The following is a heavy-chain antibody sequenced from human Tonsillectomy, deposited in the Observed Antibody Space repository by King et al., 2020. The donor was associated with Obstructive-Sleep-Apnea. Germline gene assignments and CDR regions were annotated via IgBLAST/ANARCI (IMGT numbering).Heavy chain of an antibody. J-gene: IGHJ4*02. CDR2: IYYSGST. D-gene: IGHD3-10*01. CDR3: VRSTPFIRFGEAHYYFDY. Sequence: QLQESGPGLVKPSQTLSLTCTVSGGSISSGGYYWSWIRQHPGKGREGIGYIYYSGSTYYNPSLKSPVTISVDTSKNQFSLKMSSVTAAGTAVYYCVRSTPFIRFGEAHYYFDYWGQGTLVTVSS. CDR1: GGSISSGGYY. V-gene: IGHV4-31*01.